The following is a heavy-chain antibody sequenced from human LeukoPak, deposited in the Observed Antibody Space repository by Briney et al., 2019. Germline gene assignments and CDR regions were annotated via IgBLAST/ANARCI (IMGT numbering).Heavy chain of an antibody. D-gene: IGHD2-15*01. CDR1: GDSVISGY. J-gene: IGHJ1*01. CDR2: ISDSGIT. CDR3: AGRGLRYSRD. V-gene: IGHV4-4*09. Sequence: KPSETLSLSCTVSGDSVISGYWTWIRQSPGKGLEWIGYISDSGITDYNPSLKSRLTISVDTSNNKFSLNLHSVTAADTAVYYCAGRGLRYSRDWGQGILVTVSS.